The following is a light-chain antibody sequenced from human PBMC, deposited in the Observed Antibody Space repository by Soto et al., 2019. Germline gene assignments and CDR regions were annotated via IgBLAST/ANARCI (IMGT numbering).Light chain of an antibody. CDR1: QSISTW. CDR2: KAS. V-gene: IGKV1-5*03. J-gene: IGKJ1*01. CDR3: QPYNSYLGT. Sequence: DIQMTQSPSTLSASVGDRVTMTCRASQSISTWLAWYQQKPGKAPKLLIHKASTLESGVPSRFSGSGSGTEFTLTISSLQPDDFAIYYCQPYNSYLGTFGQGTKVEIK.